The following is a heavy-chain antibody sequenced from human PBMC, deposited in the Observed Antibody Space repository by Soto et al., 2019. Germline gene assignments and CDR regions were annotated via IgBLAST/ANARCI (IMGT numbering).Heavy chain of an antibody. D-gene: IGHD2-15*01. Sequence: PGESLKISCKGSGYSFTSYWISWVHQMPGKGLEWMGRIDPSDSYTNYSPSFQGHVTISADKSISTAYLQWSSLKASDTAMYYCARLYCSGGSCYSRMDVWGQGTTVTVSS. V-gene: IGHV5-10-1*01. CDR2: IDPSDSYT. CDR1: GYSFTSYW. J-gene: IGHJ6*02. CDR3: ARLYCSGGSCYSRMDV.